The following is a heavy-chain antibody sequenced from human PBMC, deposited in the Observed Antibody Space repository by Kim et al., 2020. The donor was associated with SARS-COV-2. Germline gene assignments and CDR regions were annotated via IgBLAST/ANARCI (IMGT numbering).Heavy chain of an antibody. V-gene: IGHV1-18*01. CDR2: ISVYYGNT. Sequence: ASVKVSCKASGYTFISYGISWVRQAPGQGLEWMGWISVYYGNTNYAQKFQGRVTMTTDTSTSAAYMELRSLRSDDTAVYYCARAEERGIVVVPVAMDYWGQGTLVTVSS. CDR3: ARAEERGIVVVPVAMDY. D-gene: IGHD2-2*01. J-gene: IGHJ4*02. CDR1: GYTFISYG.